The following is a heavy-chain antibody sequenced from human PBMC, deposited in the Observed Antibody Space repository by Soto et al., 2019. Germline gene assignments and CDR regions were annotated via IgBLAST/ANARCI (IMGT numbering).Heavy chain of an antibody. CDR1: GYTFTSYY. CDR2: FNPTGDTA. Sequence: GASVKVSCKASGYTFTSYYIHWVRQAPGQGLEWMGIFNPTGDTASYAQKLQGRVTMTRDTSTGTAYMELGSLRSEDTAVYCCARGGRIVDTGIGYYYYHAMDVWGQGTTVTVSS. V-gene: IGHV1-46*01. J-gene: IGHJ6*02. CDR3: ARGGRIVDTGIGYYYYHAMDV. D-gene: IGHD5-18*01.